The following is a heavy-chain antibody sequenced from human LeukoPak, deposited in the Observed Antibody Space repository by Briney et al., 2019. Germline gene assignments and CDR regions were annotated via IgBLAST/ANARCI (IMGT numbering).Heavy chain of an antibody. CDR1: GYSISSGYY. Sequence: SETLSLTCTVSGYSISSGYYWGLIRQSPGKGLELIGSIYFSGGTYYNASLKSRVTISVDTSKNQFSLKLSSVTAADTAVYYCARQTGSGLFSLPGGQGTLVTVSS. J-gene: IGHJ4*02. CDR3: ARQTGSGLFSLP. V-gene: IGHV4-38-2*02. D-gene: IGHD3-10*01. CDR2: IYFSGGT.